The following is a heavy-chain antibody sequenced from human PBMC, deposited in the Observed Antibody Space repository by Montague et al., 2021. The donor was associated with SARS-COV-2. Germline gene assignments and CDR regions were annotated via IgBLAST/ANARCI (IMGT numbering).Heavy chain of an antibody. J-gene: IGHJ6*03. CDR1: GGSFSGYY. D-gene: IGHD6-6*01. CDR2: INHSGST. Sequence: SETLSLTCAVYGGSFSGYYWSWIRQPPGKGLEWIAEINHSGSTNYNLNLTRRVTISMSTSKTQCSLTLSSVTAAATAVDYCARGIRQLRGRYCYYYIDGWDKGTTVTVSS. CDR3: ARGIRQLRGRYCYYYIDG. V-gene: IGHV4-34*01.